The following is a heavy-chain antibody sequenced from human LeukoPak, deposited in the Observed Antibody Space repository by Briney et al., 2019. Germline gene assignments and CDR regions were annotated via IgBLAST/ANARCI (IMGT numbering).Heavy chain of an antibody. CDR3: ARSRAIFYGDYDYYYYGMDV. V-gene: IGHV1-2*06. CDR2: INPNSGGT. CDR1: GYTFTGYY. D-gene: IGHD4-17*01. Sequence: ASVKVSCKASGYTFTGYYMHWVRQAPGQGLEWMGRINPNSGGTNYAQKFQGRVTMTRDTSISTAYMELSRLRPDDTAVYYCARSRAIFYGDYDYYYYGMDVWGQGTTVTVSS. J-gene: IGHJ6*02.